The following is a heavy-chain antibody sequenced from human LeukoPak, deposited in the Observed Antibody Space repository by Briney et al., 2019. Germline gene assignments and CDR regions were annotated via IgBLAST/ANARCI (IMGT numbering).Heavy chain of an antibody. CDR3: ARGGSYRYTGLTP. CDR2: INAGNGNT. Sequence: ASVKVSCKASGYTFTSYAMHWVRQAPGQRLEWMGWINAGNGNTKYSQKFQGRVTITRDTSASTAYMELSSLRSEDTAVYYCARGGSYRYTGLTPWGQGTLVTVSS. D-gene: IGHD3-16*02. J-gene: IGHJ5*02. CDR1: GYTFTSYA. V-gene: IGHV1-3*01.